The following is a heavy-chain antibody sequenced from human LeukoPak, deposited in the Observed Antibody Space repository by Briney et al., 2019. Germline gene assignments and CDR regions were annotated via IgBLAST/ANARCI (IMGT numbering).Heavy chain of an antibody. CDR1: GGSIRSYD. D-gene: IGHD3-22*01. Sequence: PSETLSLTCTVSGGSIRSYDWSWIRQRPGKGLEWIGYIYYSGSTNYNPSLKSRVTISVDTSKNQFSLKLSSVTAADTAVYYCARGGGSTDYYDSSGYFWGQGTLVTVSS. CDR2: IYYSGST. J-gene: IGHJ4*02. CDR3: ARGGGSTDYYDSSGYF. V-gene: IGHV4-59*01.